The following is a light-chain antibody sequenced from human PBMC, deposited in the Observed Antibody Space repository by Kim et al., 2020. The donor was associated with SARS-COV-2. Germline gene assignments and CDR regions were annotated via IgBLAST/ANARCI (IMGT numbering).Light chain of an antibody. CDR2: GTS. V-gene: IGLV7-43*01. CDR3: LDVHNEAWV. J-gene: IGLJ3*02. CDR1: TGAVTSGYH. Sequence: PGATVTLTCTASTGAVTSGYHPNGFQQKPGQPPRSLFYGTSYKHSWTPARFSGSLLGGKAALTVSGVQPEEEADYYGLDVHNEAWVFGGGTQLTVL.